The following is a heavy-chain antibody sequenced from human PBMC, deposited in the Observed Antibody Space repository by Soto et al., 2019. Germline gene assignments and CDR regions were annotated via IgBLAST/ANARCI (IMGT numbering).Heavy chain of an antibody. Sequence: QVQLQQWGAGLLKPSETLSLTCAVYGGSFSGYYWSWIRQPPGKGLEWIGEINHSGSTNYNPSLKSRDTISVDTSKNQFSLKLSSVTAADTAVYYCARGPLIVGATTYYDYYGMDVWGQGTTVTVSS. J-gene: IGHJ6*02. CDR2: INHSGST. D-gene: IGHD1-26*01. CDR3: ARGPLIVGATTYYDYYGMDV. CDR1: GGSFSGYY. V-gene: IGHV4-34*01.